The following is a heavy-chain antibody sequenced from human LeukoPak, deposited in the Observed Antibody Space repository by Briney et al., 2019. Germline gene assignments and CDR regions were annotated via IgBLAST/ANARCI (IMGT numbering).Heavy chain of an antibody. CDR2: INPNSGDT. CDR3: ARDRGPSYDSGIYFQYYFHY. D-gene: IGHD3-10*01. V-gene: IGHV1-2*02. Sequence: ASVKVSCKASGYIFTGYYVHWMRQAPGQGLEWMGWINPNSGDTEYGQKFQGRVTMTRDTSIATAYMEMTGLAPDDTAVYYCARDRGPSYDSGIYFQYYFHYWGQGTLVTVSS. J-gene: IGHJ4*02. CDR1: GYIFTGYY.